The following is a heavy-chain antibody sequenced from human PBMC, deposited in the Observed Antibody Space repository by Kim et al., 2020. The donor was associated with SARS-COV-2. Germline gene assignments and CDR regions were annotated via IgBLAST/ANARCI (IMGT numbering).Heavy chain of an antibody. J-gene: IGHJ4*02. V-gene: IGHV4-31*02. D-gene: IGHD3-22*01. CDR3: ARARITMIVVVKYFDY. Sequence: PSLKIRVTLSVDTSKNQFSLKLSSVTAADTAVYYCARARITMIVVVKYFDYWGQGTLVTVSS.